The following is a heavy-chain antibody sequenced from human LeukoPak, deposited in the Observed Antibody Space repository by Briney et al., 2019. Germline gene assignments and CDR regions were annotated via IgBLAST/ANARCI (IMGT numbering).Heavy chain of an antibody. D-gene: IGHD3-16*01. CDR1: GDTFSIYA. CDR3: ARDQGDYYYYMDV. Sequence: SVSVSYTASGDTFSIYAISWVPHAPGRGREWVGGIIPILGIANSAQKFQGRVTITADKSTSTAYMELSSLRSEDTAVYYCARDQGDYYYYMDVWGKGTTVTVSS. CDR2: IIPILGIA. V-gene: IGHV1-69*10. J-gene: IGHJ6*03.